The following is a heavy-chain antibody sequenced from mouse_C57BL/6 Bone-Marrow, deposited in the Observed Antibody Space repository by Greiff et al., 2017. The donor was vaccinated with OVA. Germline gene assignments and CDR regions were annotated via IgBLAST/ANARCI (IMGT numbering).Heavy chain of an antibody. CDR1: GYTFTSYW. CDR3: ARDGYFPFDY. D-gene: IGHD2-3*01. V-gene: IGHV1-69*01. J-gene: IGHJ2*01. CDR2: IDPSDSYT. Sequence: QVQLQQPGAELVMPGASVKLSCKASGYTFTSYWMHWVKQRPGQGLEWIGEIDPSDSYTNYNQKFKGKSTLTVDKSSSTAYMQRSSLTSEDSAVYYCARDGYFPFDYWGQGTTLTVSS.